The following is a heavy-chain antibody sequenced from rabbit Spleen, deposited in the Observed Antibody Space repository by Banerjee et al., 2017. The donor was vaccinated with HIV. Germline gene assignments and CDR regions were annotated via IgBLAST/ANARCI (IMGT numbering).Heavy chain of an antibody. J-gene: IGHJ4*01. V-gene: IGHV1S45*01. CDR2: IDTGNNRP. CDR1: GIDFSSYYY. D-gene: IGHD4-2*01. Sequence: QEQLEESGGDLVKPGASLTLTCTASGIDFSSYYYMLWVRQAPGKGLEWIGCIDTGNNRPYYATWAKGRFTISKASSTTVTLQMTSLTGADTATYFCARGAGSISQYAFDLGGPGTLVTVS. CDR3: ARGAGSISQYAFDL.